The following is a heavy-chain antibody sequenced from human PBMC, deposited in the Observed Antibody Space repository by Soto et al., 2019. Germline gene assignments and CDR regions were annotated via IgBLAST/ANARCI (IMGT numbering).Heavy chain of an antibody. CDR1: GGSISSGGYS. CDR2: IYHSAST. Sequence: PSETLSLTCAVSGGSISSGGYSWSWIRQPPGKGLELIGYIYHSASTYYNPSLKSRVTVSVDRSKNQLSLKLSSVTAADTAVYYCARVPGYWGQGTLVTVSS. J-gene: IGHJ4*02. CDR3: ARVPGY. V-gene: IGHV4-30-2*01.